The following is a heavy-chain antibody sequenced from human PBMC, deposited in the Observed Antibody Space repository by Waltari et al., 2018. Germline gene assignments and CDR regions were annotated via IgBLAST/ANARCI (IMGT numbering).Heavy chain of an antibody. CDR3: ARRPSFTIFGVVIMGQYNWFDP. V-gene: IGHV4-34*01. CDR1: GGSFSGYY. J-gene: IGHJ5*02. CDR2: INHSGST. D-gene: IGHD3-3*01. Sequence: QVQLQQWGAGLLKPSETLSLTCAVYGGSFSGYYWRWIRQPPGQGREWIGEINHSGSTNYNPSLKSRVTISVDTSKNQFSLKLSSVTAADTAVYYCARRPSFTIFGVVIMGQYNWFDPWGQGTLVTVSS.